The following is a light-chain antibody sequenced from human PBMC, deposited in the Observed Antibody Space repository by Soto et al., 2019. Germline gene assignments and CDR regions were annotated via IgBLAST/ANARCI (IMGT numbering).Light chain of an antibody. CDR1: NANIGNNF. Sequence: QSVLTQPPSASGTPGQRVTISCSGRNANIGNNFVCWYQQLPGTAPKLLIYYNNQRPSGVPDRFSGSKSGTSASLAISGLQSEDEADYYCAAWDDSLSCWVFGGGTKLTVL. CDR2: YNN. V-gene: IGLV1-47*02. CDR3: AAWDDSLSCWV. J-gene: IGLJ3*02.